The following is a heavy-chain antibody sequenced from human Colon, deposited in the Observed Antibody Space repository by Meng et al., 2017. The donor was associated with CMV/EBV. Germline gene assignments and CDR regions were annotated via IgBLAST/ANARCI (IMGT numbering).Heavy chain of an antibody. CDR1: GYTFTDYY. CDR2: INPNGGGT. Sequence: ASVTVSCKASGYTFTDYYLHWVRQAPGQGLEWMGWINPNGGGTDYAQTFQGRVTMTRDPSTTTAYLEVNRLTSDDTATYYCARVKCGTTSCSQGLDPWGQGTLVTVSS. J-gene: IGHJ5*02. CDR3: ARVKCGTTSCSQGLDP. V-gene: IGHV1-2*02. D-gene: IGHD1-1*01.